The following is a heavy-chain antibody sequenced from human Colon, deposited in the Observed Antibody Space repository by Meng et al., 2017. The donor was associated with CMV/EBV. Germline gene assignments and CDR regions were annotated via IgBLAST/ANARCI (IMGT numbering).Heavy chain of an antibody. V-gene: IGHV1-69*02. Sequence: CKASGGTLTSNTIIWVRQARGEAREWMGRIIPLVGVTDNAQKLRGRLTLTADKATNTVYMELTSVRSEDTAVYYCASDQYQFYFDDWGQGTLVTVSS. CDR1: GGTLTSNT. CDR2: IIPLVGVT. D-gene: IGHD4-11*01. CDR3: ASDQYQFYFDD. J-gene: IGHJ4*02.